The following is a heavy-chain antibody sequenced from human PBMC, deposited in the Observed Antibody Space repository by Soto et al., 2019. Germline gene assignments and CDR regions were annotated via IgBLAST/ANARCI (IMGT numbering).Heavy chain of an antibody. CDR1: GGSISSYY. CDR2: IYYSGST. CDR3: ARNHPPEGVPAAMRGDYYYYMDV. Sequence: SETLSLTCTVSGGSISSYYWSWIRQPPGKGLEWIGYIYYSGSTNYNPSLKSRVTISVDTSKNQFSLKLSSVTAADTAVYYCARNHPPEGVPAAMRGDYYYYMDVWGKGTTVTVSS. J-gene: IGHJ6*03. V-gene: IGHV4-59*08. D-gene: IGHD2-2*01.